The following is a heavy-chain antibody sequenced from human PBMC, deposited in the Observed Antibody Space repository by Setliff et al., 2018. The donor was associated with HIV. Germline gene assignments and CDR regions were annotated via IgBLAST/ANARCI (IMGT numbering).Heavy chain of an antibody. Sequence: GGSLRLSCAASGFTFSSYAMSWVRQAPGKGLEWVSATTSNGRTTDYAESVRGRFTLSRDNSGNTLYLQMTSLRAEDTAIYYCAKAWGSGYPSFESALMFDVWGQGTLVTVSS. CDR1: GFTFSSYA. CDR2: TTSNGRTT. J-gene: IGHJ4*02. V-gene: IGHV3-23*01. CDR3: AKAWGSGYPSFESALMFDV. D-gene: IGHD3-3*01.